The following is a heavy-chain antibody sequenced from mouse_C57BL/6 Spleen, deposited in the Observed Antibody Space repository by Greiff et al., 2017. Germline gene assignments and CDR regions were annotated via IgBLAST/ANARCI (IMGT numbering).Heavy chain of an antibody. D-gene: IGHD1-1*01. CDR2: ISYSGST. V-gene: IGHV3-8*01. Sequence: EVKLMESGPGLAKPSQTLSLTCSVTGYSITSDYWNWIRKFPGNKLEYMGYISYSGSTYYNPSLKSRISITRDTSKNQYYLQLNSVTTEDTATYYCARSGGNYGSSFYAMDYWGQGTSVTVSS. J-gene: IGHJ4*01. CDR1: GYSITSDY. CDR3: ARSGGNYGSSFYAMDY.